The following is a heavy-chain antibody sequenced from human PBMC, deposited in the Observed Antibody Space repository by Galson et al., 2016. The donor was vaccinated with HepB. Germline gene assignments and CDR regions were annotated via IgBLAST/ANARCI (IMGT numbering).Heavy chain of an antibody. D-gene: IGHD2-2*01. CDR2: ISAYNGNT. CDR3: ARASTSWINWFDP. CDR1: GYTFTSHD. J-gene: IGHJ5*02. Sequence: SVKVYCKASGYTFTSHDISWVRQAPGQGLEWMGWISAYNGNTNYAQKLQGRVTMTTDKSTSTAYMELRSLRSDDTAVYYCARASTSWINWFDPWGQGTLVTVSS. V-gene: IGHV1-18*01.